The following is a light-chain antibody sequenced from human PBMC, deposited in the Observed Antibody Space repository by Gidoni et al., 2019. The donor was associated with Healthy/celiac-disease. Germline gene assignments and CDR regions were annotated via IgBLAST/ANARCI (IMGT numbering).Light chain of an antibody. CDR3: QQRSNWPPTCT. V-gene: IGKV3-11*01. J-gene: IGKJ1*01. CDR1: QSVSSY. CDR2: DAS. Sequence: EIVLTQSPATLSLSPGERATLSCRASQSVSSYLAWYQQKPGQAPRLLIYDASNRATGIPARFRGSGSGPDFTLTISSLEPEDFAVYYCQQRSNWPPTCTFGQGTKVEIK.